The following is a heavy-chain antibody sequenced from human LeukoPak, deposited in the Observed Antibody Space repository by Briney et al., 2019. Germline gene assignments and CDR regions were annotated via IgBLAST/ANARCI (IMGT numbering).Heavy chain of an antibody. Sequence: PSETLSLSCTVSGVSTSHFYWNWIRQPPGKGLEWIGYMHNSGSSKHNPSLKSRLTISIDTSKNQFSLQLASVTAADTAIYYCARSAVWLPNAFDIWGYGKMVSVSS. D-gene: IGHD5-12*01. CDR2: MHNSGSS. V-gene: IGHV4-59*01. CDR1: GVSTSHFY. CDR3: ARSAVWLPNAFDI. J-gene: IGHJ3*02.